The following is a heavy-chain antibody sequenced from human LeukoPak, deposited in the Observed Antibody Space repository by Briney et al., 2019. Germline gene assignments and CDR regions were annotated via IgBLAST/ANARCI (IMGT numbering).Heavy chain of an antibody. D-gene: IGHD6-13*01. CDR3: ARYPDPEAAVFDY. V-gene: IGHV3-7*01. CDR2: IRQDGSEK. J-gene: IGHJ4*02. CDR1: GFTFSSYS. Sequence: PGGSLRLSCAASGFTFSSYSMNWVRQAPGKGLEWVANIRQDGSEKYYVDSLKGRFTISRDNAKNSLYLQMNSLRAEDTAVYYCARYPDPEAAVFDYWGQGTLVTASS.